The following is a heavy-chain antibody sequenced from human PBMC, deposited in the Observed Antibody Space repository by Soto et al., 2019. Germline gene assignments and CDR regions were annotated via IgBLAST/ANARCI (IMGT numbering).Heavy chain of an antibody. CDR3: ARPLYSYGPMDV. V-gene: IGHV4-59*01. Sequence: SETLSLTCTVSGASITTYYWSWIRQPPGKGLEWIGYISYSGSTNYNPSIKSRVTISVDTSKNQFSLKLSSATAADTAVYYCARPLYSYGPMDVWGQGTTVTVSS. CDR2: ISYSGST. J-gene: IGHJ6*02. D-gene: IGHD5-18*01. CDR1: GASITTYY.